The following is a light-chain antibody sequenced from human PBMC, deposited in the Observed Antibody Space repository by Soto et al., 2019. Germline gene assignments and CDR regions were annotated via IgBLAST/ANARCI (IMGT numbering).Light chain of an antibody. CDR2: WAS. CDR3: HQYDTTPST. Sequence: DIVMTQSPDSVAVSLGERATINCKSSQSVLYSSNNKNYLAWYQQKPGQPPKLLIYWASTREFGVPERFSGSGSGTDFTLSISSLQAEDVAVYYCHQYDTTPSTFGQGTKVEIK. CDR1: QSVLYSSNNKNY. J-gene: IGKJ1*01. V-gene: IGKV4-1*01.